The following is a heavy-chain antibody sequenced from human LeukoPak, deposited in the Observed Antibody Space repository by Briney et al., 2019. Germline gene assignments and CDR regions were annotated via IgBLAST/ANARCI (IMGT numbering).Heavy chain of an antibody. CDR3: ARDRGPYSGYDSYYFDY. CDR2: IYHSGST. J-gene: IGHJ4*02. D-gene: IGHD5-12*01. CDR1: GGSISSGGYS. V-gene: IGHV4-30-2*01. Sequence: PSETLSLTCAVSGGSISSGGYSWSWIRQPPGKGLERIGYIYHSGSTYYNPSLKSRVTISVDTSKNQFSLKLSSVTAADTAVYYCARDRGPYSGYDSYYFDYWGQGTLVTVSS.